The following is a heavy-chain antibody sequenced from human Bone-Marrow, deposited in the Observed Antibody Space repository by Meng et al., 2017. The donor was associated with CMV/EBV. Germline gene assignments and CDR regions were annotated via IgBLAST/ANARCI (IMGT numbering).Heavy chain of an antibody. D-gene: IGHD3-10*01. CDR2: ISYDGSNK. J-gene: IGHJ4*02. CDR3: TKDSGRGGHLWFRGDDY. Sequence: GGSLRLPCAASGFTFSSYAMHWVRQAPGKGREWVAVISYDGSNKYYADSVKGRFTIPRDNSKNTLYLQMNSLRAEDTAVYYCTKDSGRGGHLWFRGDDYWGQGTLVTVPS. V-gene: IGHV3-30*04. CDR1: GFTFSSYA.